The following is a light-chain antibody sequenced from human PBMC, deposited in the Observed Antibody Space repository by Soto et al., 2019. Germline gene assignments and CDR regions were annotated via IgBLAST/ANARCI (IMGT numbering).Light chain of an antibody. CDR2: GAS. V-gene: IGKV3-20*01. CDR1: QSVTSNY. J-gene: IGKJ4*01. Sequence: EIVLTQSPGTLSLSPGERATLSCRASQSVTSNYLAWYQQKPGQAPRLLIYGASSRATGIPDRFSGSGSGTDFTLTISRREHEDFAVYYCQQYGGSPRVTFGGGTKVEIK. CDR3: QQYGGSPRVT.